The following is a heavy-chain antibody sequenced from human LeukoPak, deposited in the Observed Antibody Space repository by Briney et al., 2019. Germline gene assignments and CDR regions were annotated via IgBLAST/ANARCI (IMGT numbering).Heavy chain of an antibody. Sequence: SETLSLTCTVSGGSIRSSSYYWGWIRQPPGKGLEWIGTIYYSGSTYYNPSLKSRVTISGDTSKNQFSLKLSTVTAADTAVYYCAESSTGRIVYFNYWGQGTLVTVS. D-gene: IGHD2-2*01. J-gene: IGHJ4*02. CDR2: IYYSGST. V-gene: IGHV4-39*01. CDR3: AESSTGRIVYFNY. CDR1: GGSIRSSSYY.